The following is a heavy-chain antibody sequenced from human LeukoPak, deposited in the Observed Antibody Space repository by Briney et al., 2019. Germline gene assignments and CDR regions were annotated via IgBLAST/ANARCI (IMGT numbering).Heavy chain of an antibody. CDR2: ISYDGSNK. Sequence: GGSLRLSCAASGFTFSSYGMHWVRQAPGKGLEWVAVISYDGSNKYYADSVKGRFTISRDNSKNTLYLQMNSLRAEDTAVYYCARGDSLTTAVDYWGQGTLVTVSS. CDR1: GFTFSSYG. J-gene: IGHJ4*02. CDR3: ARGDSLTTAVDY. D-gene: IGHD4/OR15-4a*01. V-gene: IGHV3-30*03.